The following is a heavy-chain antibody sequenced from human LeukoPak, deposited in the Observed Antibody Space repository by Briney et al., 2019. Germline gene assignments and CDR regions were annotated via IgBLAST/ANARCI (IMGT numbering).Heavy chain of an antibody. CDR3: AREARPPSTVTLDY. V-gene: IGHV3-21*01. D-gene: IGHD4-17*01. CDR1: GFTFSNYA. J-gene: IGHJ4*02. Sequence: PGGSLRLSCAASGFTFSNYAMSWVRQAPGKGLEWVSSISSSSSYIYYADSVKGRFTISRDNAKNSLYLQMNSLRAEDRAVYYCAREARPPSTVTLDYWGQGTLVTVSS. CDR2: ISSSSSYI.